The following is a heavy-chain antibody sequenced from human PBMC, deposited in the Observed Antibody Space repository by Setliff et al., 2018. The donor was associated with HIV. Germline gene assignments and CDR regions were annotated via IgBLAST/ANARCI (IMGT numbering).Heavy chain of an antibody. CDR3: ARDNWGPDY. Sequence: GGSLRLSCEASGFTFRNYWMYWVRQVPGKGLVWVSRLNSDGTKTNYADSVKGRFTISRDNANNTLYLQMNSLGAEDTAVYYCARDNWGPDYWGRGTLVTVSS. CDR2: LNSDGTKT. CDR1: GFTFRNYW. D-gene: IGHD7-27*01. J-gene: IGHJ4*02. V-gene: IGHV3-74*01.